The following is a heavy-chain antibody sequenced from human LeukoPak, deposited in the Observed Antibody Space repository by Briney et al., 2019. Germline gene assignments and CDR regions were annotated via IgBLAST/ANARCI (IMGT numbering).Heavy chain of an antibody. CDR3: ARRLVFYIRYFDTTGMDV. D-gene: IGHD3-9*01. V-gene: IGHV4-39*01. J-gene: IGHJ6*03. CDR1: GGSIGSSSYY. Sequence: SETLSLTCTVSGGSIGSSSYYWGWIRQPPGKGLGWIGSIYYSGSTYYNPSLKSRVTISVDTSKNQFSLKLSSVTAADTAVYYCARRLVFYIRYFDTTGMDVWGKGTTVTVSS. CDR2: IYYSGST.